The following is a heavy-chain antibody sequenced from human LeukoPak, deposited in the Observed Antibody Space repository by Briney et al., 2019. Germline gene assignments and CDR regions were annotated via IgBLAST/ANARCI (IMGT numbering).Heavy chain of an antibody. Sequence: YVGGATYYADSVKGRFTISRDNSENTLYLQMKSPRAEDTAVYYCARGDGYNFFDYWGQGTLVTVSS. CDR2: YVGGAT. D-gene: IGHD5-24*01. CDR3: ARGDGYNFFDY. V-gene: IGHV3-53*01. J-gene: IGHJ4*02.